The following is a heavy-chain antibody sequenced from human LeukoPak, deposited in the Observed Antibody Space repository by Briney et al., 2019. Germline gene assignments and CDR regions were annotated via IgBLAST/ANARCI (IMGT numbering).Heavy chain of an antibody. CDR3: ARDSGSDSSNWYGKWLAP. D-gene: IGHD6-13*01. CDR1: GYTFTSYY. Sequence: ASVKVSCKASGYTFTSYYINWVRQAPGHGLEWMGWISAYNGITNYAQKLQDRVTMTTDTSTSTAYMELRSLTSDDTAVYYCARDSGSDSSNWYGKWLAPWGQGTLVTVSS. CDR2: ISAYNGIT. V-gene: IGHV1-18*01. J-gene: IGHJ5*02.